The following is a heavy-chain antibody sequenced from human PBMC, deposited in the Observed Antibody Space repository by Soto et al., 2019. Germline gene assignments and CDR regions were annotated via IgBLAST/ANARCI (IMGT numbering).Heavy chain of an antibody. Sequence: PGGSLRLSCAASGFTLTSYAMVWVRQAPGKGLERVSGVSNGGDYIFYADSVKGRFSISRDKSKNTLHLQMNSLSADDTAVYYCAKDDGPHGTNDWYFDLWGRGTLVTVSS. D-gene: IGHD2-8*01. CDR1: GFTLTSYA. J-gene: IGHJ2*01. V-gene: IGHV3-23*01. CDR3: AKDDGPHGTNDWYFDL. CDR2: VSNGGDYI.